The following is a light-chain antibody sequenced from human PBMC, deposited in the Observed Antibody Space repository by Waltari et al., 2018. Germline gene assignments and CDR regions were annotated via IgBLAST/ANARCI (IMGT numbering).Light chain of an antibody. V-gene: IGKV3-20*01. J-gene: IGKJ2*01. CDR1: QSVSASF. CDR2: GAS. CDR3: QQYGSPLYT. Sequence: EIVLTQSPGTLSLSLGERATLSCRASQSVSASFLAWYQQKPGQAPRPLISGASTRATGIPDRFSGSGSGTDFTLTINRLEPEDFALYYCQQYGSPLYTFGQGTRLEIK.